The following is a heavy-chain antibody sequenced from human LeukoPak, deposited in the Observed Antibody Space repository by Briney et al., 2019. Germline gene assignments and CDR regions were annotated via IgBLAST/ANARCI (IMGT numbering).Heavy chain of an antibody. J-gene: IGHJ4*02. D-gene: IGHD1-26*01. CDR3: AKYGPQDSGSSHFDY. CDR1: GFSFTTYG. Sequence: GALRLSCAASGFSFTTYGFHWVRQAPGKGLEWVAVIWYDGSKQYYADSVKGRFTTSRDNSKNTLFLQMNSLRAEDTAIYYCAKYGPQDSGSSHFDYWGQGALVTVSS. V-gene: IGHV3-33*06. CDR2: IWYDGSKQ.